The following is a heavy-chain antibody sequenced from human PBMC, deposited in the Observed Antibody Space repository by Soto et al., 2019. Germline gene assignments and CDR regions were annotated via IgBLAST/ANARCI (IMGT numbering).Heavy chain of an antibody. V-gene: IGHV1-69*13. Sequence: SVKVSCKASGGTFSSYAISWVRQAPGQGLEWMGGIIPIFGTANYAQRFQGRVTITADESTSTAYMELSSLRSEDTAVYYCACFQNNYDSSGYYPYWGQGTLVTVSS. CDR3: ACFQNNYDSSGYYPY. CDR1: GGTFSSYA. CDR2: IIPIFGTA. J-gene: IGHJ4*02. D-gene: IGHD3-22*01.